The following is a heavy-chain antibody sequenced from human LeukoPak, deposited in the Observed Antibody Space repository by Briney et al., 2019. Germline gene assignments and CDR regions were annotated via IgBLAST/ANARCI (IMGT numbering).Heavy chain of an antibody. V-gene: IGHV4-59*01. CDR2: IYYTGST. CDR3: ARHYDSGTYPLDY. Sequence: SETLSLTCTVSGGSISSYYWSWIRQPPGKGLEWIGNIYYTGSTNYNPSLKSRITISVDTSKNQFSLKLSSVTVADTAVYYCARHYDSGTYPLDYWGQGTLVTVSS. J-gene: IGHJ4*02. D-gene: IGHD3-10*01. CDR1: GGSISSYY.